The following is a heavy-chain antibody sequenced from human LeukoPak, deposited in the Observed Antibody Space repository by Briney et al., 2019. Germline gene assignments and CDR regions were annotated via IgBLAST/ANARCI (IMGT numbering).Heavy chain of an antibody. Sequence: GGSLRLSCAASGFTFSSYTMNWVRQAPGKGLEWVSSISISSSYKYYADSVKGRFTMSRDNARNSLFLQMNSLRADDTAVYYCARDLGYCSSTNCGHYYYGMDVWGQGTTVTVSS. CDR3: ARDLGYCSSTNCGHYYYGMDV. V-gene: IGHV3-21*01. CDR1: GFTFSSYT. D-gene: IGHD2-2*01. CDR2: ISISSSYK. J-gene: IGHJ6*02.